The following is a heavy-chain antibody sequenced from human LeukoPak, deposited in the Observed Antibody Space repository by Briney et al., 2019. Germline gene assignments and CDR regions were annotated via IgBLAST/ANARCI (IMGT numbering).Heavy chain of an antibody. V-gene: IGHV1-8*01. D-gene: IGHD2-15*01. CDR2: MNPNSGNT. J-gene: IGHJ6*03. Sequence: GASVKVSCKASGYTFTSYDINWVRQATGQGLELMGWMNPNSGNTGYAQKFQGRVTMTRNTSISTAYMELSSLRSEDTAVYYCARSGCSGGSCYSNYYYMDVWGKGTTVTVSS. CDR3: ARSGCSGGSCYSNYYYMDV. CDR1: GYTFTSYD.